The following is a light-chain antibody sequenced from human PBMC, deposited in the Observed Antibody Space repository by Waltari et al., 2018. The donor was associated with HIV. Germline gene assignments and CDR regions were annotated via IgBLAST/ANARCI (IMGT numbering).Light chain of an antibody. Sequence: SYDLTQPPSVSVSPGQTASITCSGDSLGNRFVSWYQQRPGQSPMLVIYQDSKRPSGIPERFSDSNSGHTATLTISETQALDEAAYYCQAWDTSAYVFGTGTEVTVL. V-gene: IGLV3-1*01. CDR1: SLGNRF. J-gene: IGLJ1*01. CDR2: QDS. CDR3: QAWDTSAYV.